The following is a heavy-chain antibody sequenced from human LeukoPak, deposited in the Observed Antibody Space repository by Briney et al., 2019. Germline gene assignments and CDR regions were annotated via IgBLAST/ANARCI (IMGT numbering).Heavy chain of an antibody. J-gene: IGHJ4*02. Sequence: TSETLSLTCTVSGGSISSYYWSWIRQPPGKGLEWIGYIYYSGSTYYNPSLKSRVTISVDTSKNQFSLKLSSVTAADTAVYYCARDSGGYYDSSGYYAYFDYWGQGTLVTVSS. CDR1: GGSISSYY. V-gene: IGHV4-59*06. CDR3: ARDSGGYYDSSGYYAYFDY. D-gene: IGHD3-22*01. CDR2: IYYSGST.